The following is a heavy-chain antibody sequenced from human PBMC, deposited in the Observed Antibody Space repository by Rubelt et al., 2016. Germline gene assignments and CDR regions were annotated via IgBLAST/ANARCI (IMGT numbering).Heavy chain of an antibody. CDR1: GYSFTSYW. Sequence: EVQLVQSGAEVKKPGESLKISCKGSGYSFTSYWIGWVRQMPGKGLEWMGIIYPGDSDTRYGPSFQGQCTIPAVKSISTAYRQWSSLKASDTAMYYCASLSSSSHDAFDIWGQGTMVTVSS. D-gene: IGHD6-6*01. V-gene: IGHV5-51*01. CDR3: ASLSSSSHDAFDI. CDR2: IYPGDSDT. J-gene: IGHJ3*02.